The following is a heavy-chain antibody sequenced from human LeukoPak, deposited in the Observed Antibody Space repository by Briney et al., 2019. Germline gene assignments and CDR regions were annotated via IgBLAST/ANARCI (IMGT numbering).Heavy chain of an antibody. CDR1: GYSISSGYY. V-gene: IGHV4-38-2*02. D-gene: IGHD3-16*01. CDR3: ATSLTYYFDY. CDR2: IYHSGSA. J-gene: IGHJ4*02. Sequence: SETLSLTCTVSGYSISSGYYWGWIRQPPGKGLEWIGSIYHSGSAYYNPSLKSRVTISVDKSKNQFSLKLSSVTAADTAVYYCATSLTYYFDYWGQGTLVTVSS.